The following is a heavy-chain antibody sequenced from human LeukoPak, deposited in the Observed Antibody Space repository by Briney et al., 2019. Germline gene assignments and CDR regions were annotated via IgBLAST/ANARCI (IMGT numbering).Heavy chain of an antibody. CDR1: GYTFTSYG. D-gene: IGHD5-12*01. CDR2: ISAYNGNT. V-gene: IGHV1-18*01. Sequence: GASVKVSCKASGYTFTSYGISWVRQAPGQGLEWMGWISAYNGNTNYAQKLQGRVTMTRNNSISTAYMELSGLRSEDTAIYYCAGGWEPYDYWFDPWGQGTLVTVSS. CDR3: AGGWEPYDYWFDP. J-gene: IGHJ5*02.